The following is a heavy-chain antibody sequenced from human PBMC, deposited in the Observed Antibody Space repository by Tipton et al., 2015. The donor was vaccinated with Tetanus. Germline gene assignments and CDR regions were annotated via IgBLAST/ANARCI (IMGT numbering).Heavy chain of an antibody. CDR2: IHPGDSDT. D-gene: IGHD1-26*01. CDR1: GYSFNIYW. Sequence: QSGPEVKKPGESLKISCKGSGYSFNIYWIAWVRQMPGKGLEWMGIIHPGDSDTRYSPSFQGQVTISADKSISTAYLQWSSRKASDSAMYYCARHSSGSYHAPFDYWGQGTLVTVSS. CDR3: ARHSSGSYHAPFDY. V-gene: IGHV5-51*01. J-gene: IGHJ4*02.